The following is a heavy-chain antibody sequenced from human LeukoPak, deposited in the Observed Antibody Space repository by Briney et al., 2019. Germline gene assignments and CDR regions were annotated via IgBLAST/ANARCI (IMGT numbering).Heavy chain of an antibody. CDR2: ISGSGGST. V-gene: IGHV3-23*01. CDR3: AKDGYGTVDY. J-gene: IGHJ4*02. D-gene: IGHD5-12*01. CDR1: GFTFSNYA. Sequence: GGSLRLSCAASGFTFSNYAMSWVRQAPGKGLEWVSAISGSGGSTYYADSVKGRFTISRGNSKSTLYLQMNSLRAEDTAVYYCAKDGYGTVDYWGQGTLATVSS.